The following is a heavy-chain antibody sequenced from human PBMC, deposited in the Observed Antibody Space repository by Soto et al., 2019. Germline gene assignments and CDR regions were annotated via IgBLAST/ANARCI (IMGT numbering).Heavy chain of an antibody. J-gene: IGHJ5*02. CDR1: GFTFSSYA. D-gene: IGHD2-2*01. V-gene: IGHV3-23*01. CDR3: AKDLYQLPERYNWFDP. Sequence: PGGSLRLSCAASGFTFSSYAMSWVRQAPGKGLEWVSAISGSGGSTYYADSVKGRFTISRDNSKNTLYLQMNSLRAEDTAVYYCAKDLYQLPERYNWFDPWGQGTLVTVSS. CDR2: ISGSGGST.